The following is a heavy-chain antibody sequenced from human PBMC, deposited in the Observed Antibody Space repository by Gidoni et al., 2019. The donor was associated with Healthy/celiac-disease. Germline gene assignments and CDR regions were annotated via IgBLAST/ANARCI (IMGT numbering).Heavy chain of an antibody. V-gene: IGHV4-39*01. D-gene: IGHD2-15*01. J-gene: IGHJ4*02. Sequence: QLQLQASGPGLVKPSETLSLTCTVSGGSISSSSYYWGWIRQPPGKGREWIGSIYYSGSTYYNPSLKSRVTISVDTSKNQFSLKLSSVTAADTAVYYCARQKDDCSGGSCYGLDFDYWGQGTLVTVSS. CDR2: IYYSGST. CDR1: GGSISSSSYY. CDR3: ARQKDDCSGGSCYGLDFDY.